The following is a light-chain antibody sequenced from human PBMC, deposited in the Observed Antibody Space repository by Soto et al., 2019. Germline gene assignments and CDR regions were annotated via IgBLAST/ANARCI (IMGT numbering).Light chain of an antibody. CDR2: LEGSGSY. CDR3: ETWDSNTRV. V-gene: IGLV4-60*02. CDR1: SGHSSYI. J-gene: IGLJ3*02. Sequence: QPVLTQSSSASASLGSSVKLTCTLSSGHSSYIIAWHQQQPGKAPRYLMKLEGSGSYNKGSGVPYRFSGSSSGADRYLTISHLQFEDEADYYCETWDSNTRVFGAGTKLTVL.